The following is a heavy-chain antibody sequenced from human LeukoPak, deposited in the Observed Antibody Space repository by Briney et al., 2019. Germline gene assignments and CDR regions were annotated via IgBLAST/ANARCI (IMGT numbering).Heavy chain of an antibody. Sequence: GGTLRLSCAASGFTFSSYGMNWVRQAPGKGLEWVSGIVPSGGTTYYADSVKGRFTVSRDNSKNTLYLQMNSLRADDMAVYYCARDSTVSGSYYCHWGQGTLVTVSS. CDR3: ARDSTVSGSYYCH. V-gene: IGHV3-23*01. D-gene: IGHD1-26*01. CDR2: IVPSGGTT. CDR1: GFTFSSYG. J-gene: IGHJ4*02.